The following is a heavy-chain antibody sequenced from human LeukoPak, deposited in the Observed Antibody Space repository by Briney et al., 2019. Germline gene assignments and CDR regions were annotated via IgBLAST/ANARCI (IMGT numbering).Heavy chain of an antibody. V-gene: IGHV3-30-3*01. CDR1: GFTFSSYA. Sequence: GRSLRLSCAASGFTFSSYAMHWVRQAPGKGLEWVAVISYDGSNKYYADSVKGRFTISRDNSKNTLYLQMNSLRAEDTAVYYCAKAGVPLEWLPSAFYFDYWGQGTLVTVSS. J-gene: IGHJ4*02. D-gene: IGHD3-3*01. CDR2: ISYDGSNK. CDR3: AKAGVPLEWLPSAFYFDY.